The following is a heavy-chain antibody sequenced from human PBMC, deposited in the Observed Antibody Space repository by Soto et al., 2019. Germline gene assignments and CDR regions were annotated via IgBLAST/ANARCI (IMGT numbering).Heavy chain of an antibody. CDR3: GGPTEGPRGVTR. D-gene: IGHD3-16*01. CDR1: GGSFSDYS. Sequence: SETLSLTCAVYGGSFSDYSWTWIRQPPGKGLEWIGEINHSGSTYYNPSLKSRVTISVDTSKNQFSLKLTSVTAADTAVYYCGGPTEGPRGVTRWGRGTRVTVSS. V-gene: IGHV4-34*01. J-gene: IGHJ4*02. CDR2: INHSGST.